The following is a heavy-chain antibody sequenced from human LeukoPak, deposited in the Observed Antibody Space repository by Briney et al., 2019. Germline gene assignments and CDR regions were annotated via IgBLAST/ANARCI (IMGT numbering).Heavy chain of an antibody. J-gene: IGHJ4*02. CDR3: ARERDGYDRRDFDY. CDR1: GGSFSGYY. D-gene: IGHD5-24*01. Sequence: PSETLSLTRAVYGGSFSGYYWSWIRQPPGKGLEWIGEINHSGSTNYNPSLKSRVTISVDTSKNQFSLKLSSVTAADTAVYYCARERDGYDRRDFDYWGQGTLVTVSS. CDR2: INHSGST. V-gene: IGHV4-34*01.